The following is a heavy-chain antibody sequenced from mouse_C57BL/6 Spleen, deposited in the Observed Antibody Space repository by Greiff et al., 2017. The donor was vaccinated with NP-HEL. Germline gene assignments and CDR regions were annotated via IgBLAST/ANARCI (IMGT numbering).Heavy chain of an antibody. V-gene: IGHV2-9-1*01. Sequence: VQRVESGPGLVAPSQSLSITCTVSGFSLTSYAISWFRQPPGKGLEWLGVIWTGGGTNYNSAPNSTLSLIKDNSKSQVFLKMNSLQTEDTARYYCARKGDYDYAMDYWGQGTSVTVSS. CDR3: ARKGDYDYAMDY. CDR1: GFSLTSYA. CDR2: IWTGGGT. D-gene: IGHD2-4*01. J-gene: IGHJ4*01.